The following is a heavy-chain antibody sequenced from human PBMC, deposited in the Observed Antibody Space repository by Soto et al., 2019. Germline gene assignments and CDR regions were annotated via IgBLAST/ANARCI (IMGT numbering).Heavy chain of an antibody. CDR2: IIPIFGTA. J-gene: IGHJ5*02. CDR1: GCTFSSYA. Sequence: SVRVSCKASGCTFSSYAISWVGQAPGQGREWMGGIIPIFGTANYAQKFQGRVTITADESTSTAYMELSSLRSEDTAVYYCAGDGPPGGFGPWDQGTLVTGSS. CDR3: AGDGPPGGFGP. V-gene: IGHV1-69*13.